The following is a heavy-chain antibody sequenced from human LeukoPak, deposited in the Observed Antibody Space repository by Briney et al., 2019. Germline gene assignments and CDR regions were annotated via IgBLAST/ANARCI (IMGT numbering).Heavy chain of an antibody. J-gene: IGHJ4*02. CDR3: ARQTGAGLFILP. CDR2: INHSGST. CDR1: GGSFSGYY. V-gene: IGHV4-34*01. Sequence: PSETLSLTCAVYGGSFSGYYWSWIRQPPGKGLEWIGEINHSGSTNYNPSLKSRVSISVSTSKNQFSLKLTSVTAADTAVYYCARQTGAGLFILPGGQGTLVTVSS. D-gene: IGHD3/OR15-3a*01.